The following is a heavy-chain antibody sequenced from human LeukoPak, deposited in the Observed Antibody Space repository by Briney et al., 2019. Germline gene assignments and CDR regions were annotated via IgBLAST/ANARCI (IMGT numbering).Heavy chain of an antibody. D-gene: IGHD5-18*01. Sequence: GASVKVSCKASGYTFTSHFMHWVRQAPGQGLEWMGWINPNSGGTNYAQKFQGRVTMTRDTSISTAYMELSRLRSDDTAVYYCARGGIQLWLTGDVFDIWGQGTMVTVSS. CDR3: ARGGIQLWLTGDVFDI. J-gene: IGHJ3*02. CDR1: GYTFTSHF. V-gene: IGHV1-2*02. CDR2: INPNSGGT.